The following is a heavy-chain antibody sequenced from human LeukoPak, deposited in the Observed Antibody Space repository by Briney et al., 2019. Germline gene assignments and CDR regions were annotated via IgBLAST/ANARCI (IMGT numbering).Heavy chain of an antibody. CDR1: GFTFSRYA. J-gene: IGHJ3*02. D-gene: IGHD2-21*01. Sequence: GGSLRLSCAGSGFTFSRYAMSWVRQAPGKGLEWVSGISGSGNTTHHSDSVKGRFNISRDNSKSTLFLQMNSLSAEDTAVYYCARGSYCGGGTCFSLGAFDIWGQGTMVTVSS. CDR3: ARGSYCGGGTCFSLGAFDI. CDR2: ISGSGNTT. V-gene: IGHV3-23*01.